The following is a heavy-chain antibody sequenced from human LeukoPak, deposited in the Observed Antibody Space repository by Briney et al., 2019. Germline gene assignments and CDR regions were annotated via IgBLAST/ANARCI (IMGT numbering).Heavy chain of an antibody. CDR3: ARDSSGLTGRTDWFDP. J-gene: IGHJ5*02. V-gene: IGHV4-31*03. Sequence: PSETLSLTCTVSGGSISSGGYYWSWIRQHPGKGLEWIGYIYYSGSTYYNPSLKSRVTISVDTSKNQFSLKLSSVTAADTAVYYCARDSSGLTGRTDWFDPWGQGTLVTVSS. CDR2: IYYSGST. D-gene: IGHD1-14*01. CDR1: GGSISSGGYY.